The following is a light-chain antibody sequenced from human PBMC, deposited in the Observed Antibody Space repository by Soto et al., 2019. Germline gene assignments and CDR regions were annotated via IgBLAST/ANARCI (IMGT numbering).Light chain of an antibody. Sequence: QSVLTQPPPVSGAPGQRVTISCTGSSSNIGAGYDVHWYQQLPGAAPTLLLYGNINRPSGVPDRFSGSKSGTSASLAITGLQAEDEADYYCQSYDSSLSAYVFGTGTKVTVL. CDR3: QSYDSSLSAYV. CDR2: GNI. J-gene: IGLJ1*01. V-gene: IGLV1-40*01. CDR1: SSNIGAGYD.